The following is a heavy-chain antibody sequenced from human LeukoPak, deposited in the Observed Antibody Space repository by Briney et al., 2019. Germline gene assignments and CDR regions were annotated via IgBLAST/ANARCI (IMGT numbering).Heavy chain of an antibody. D-gene: IGHD6-19*01. CDR2: IYSGGST. Sequence: PGGSLRLSCAASGFTVSSNYMSWVRQAPGKGLEWVSVIYSGGSTYYADSVKGRFTISRDNSKNTLYLQMNSLRAEDTAVYYCARAKVAGTPYADYYYYGMDVWGQGTTVTVSS. CDR3: ARAKVAGTPYADYYYYGMDV. CDR1: GFTVSSNY. J-gene: IGHJ6*02. V-gene: IGHV3-53*01.